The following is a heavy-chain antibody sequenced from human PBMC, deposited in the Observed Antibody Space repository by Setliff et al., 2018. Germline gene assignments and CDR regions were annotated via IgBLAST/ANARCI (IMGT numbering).Heavy chain of an antibody. CDR1: GYTLTSYG. Sequence: ASVKVSCKASGYTLTSYGISWVRQAPGQGLEWMGWISAYNGNTNYAQKLQGRVTMTTDTSTSTAYMELRSLRSDDTAVYYCARRVGSVGIQLPDYWGQGTLVTVSS. CDR3: ARRVGSVGIQLPDY. D-gene: IGHD5-18*01. CDR2: ISAYNGNT. J-gene: IGHJ4*02. V-gene: IGHV1-18*01.